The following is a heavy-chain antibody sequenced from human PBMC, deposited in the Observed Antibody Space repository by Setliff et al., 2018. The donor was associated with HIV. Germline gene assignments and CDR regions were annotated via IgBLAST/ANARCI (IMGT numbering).Heavy chain of an antibody. CDR2: VYYSGST. J-gene: IGHJ4*02. CDR3: ARGVNFDY. CDR1: GGSISSYY. V-gene: IGHV4-59*01. Sequence: PSETLSLTCTVSGGSISSYYWSWIRQPPGKGLEWIGYVYYSGSTNYNPSLKSRVTILVDSSRNQFSLRLTSVTAADTAIYYCARGVNFDYWGQGTQVTVSS. D-gene: IGHD3-3*01.